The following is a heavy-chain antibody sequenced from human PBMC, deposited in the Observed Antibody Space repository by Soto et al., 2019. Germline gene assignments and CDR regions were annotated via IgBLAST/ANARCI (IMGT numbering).Heavy chain of an antibody. J-gene: IGHJ6*02. CDR1: GYTFTDYY. D-gene: IGHD6-13*01. CDR3: ARDWLRLIAAAGTTPNYGMDV. Sequence: GSVQVSCKASGYTFTDYYMHCVRQAPGQGLEWLGWINPNSGGTNYAQKFQDRVTMTRDTSISTAYMEQSRLRSDDTAVYYCARDWLRLIAAAGTTPNYGMDVWGQGTTVTVSS. CDR2: INPNSGGT. V-gene: IGHV1-2*02.